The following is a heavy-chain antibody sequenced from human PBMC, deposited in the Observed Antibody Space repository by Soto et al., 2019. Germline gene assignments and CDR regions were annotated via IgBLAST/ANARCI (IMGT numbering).Heavy chain of an antibody. D-gene: IGHD1-26*01. CDR2: ISGSGGST. J-gene: IGHJ4*02. Sequence: PGGSLRLSCAASGFTFSSYAMSWVRQAPGKGLDWVSAISGSGGSTYYADSVKGRFTISRDNSKNTLYLQMNSLRAEDTAVYYCAKVMREPLGPYDYWGQGTLVTVSS. CDR3: AKVMREPLGPYDY. V-gene: IGHV3-23*01. CDR1: GFTFSSYA.